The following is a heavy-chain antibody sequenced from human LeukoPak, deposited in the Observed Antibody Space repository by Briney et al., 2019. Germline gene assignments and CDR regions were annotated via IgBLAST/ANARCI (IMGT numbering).Heavy chain of an antibody. CDR3: AKDLKRYFDWLPYDY. V-gene: IGHV3-23*01. Sequence: GGSLRLSCAASGFAFSIYAMSWVRQAPGKGLEWVSAISGSGGSTYYADSVKGRFTISRDNSKNTLYLQMNSLRAEDTAVYYCAKDLKRYFDWLPYDYWGQGTLVTVSS. CDR1: GFAFSIYA. J-gene: IGHJ4*02. D-gene: IGHD3-9*01. CDR2: ISGSGGST.